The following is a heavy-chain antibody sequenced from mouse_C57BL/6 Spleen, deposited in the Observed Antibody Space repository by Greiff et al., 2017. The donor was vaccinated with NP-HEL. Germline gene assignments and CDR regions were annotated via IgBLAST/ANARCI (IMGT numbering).Heavy chain of an antibody. CDR3: ASSYDYPWYFDV. CDR1: GYTFTSYW. V-gene: IGHV1-55*01. CDR2: IYPGSGST. D-gene: IGHD2-4*01. J-gene: IGHJ1*03. Sequence: QVQLQQPGAELVKPGASVKMSCKASGYTFTSYWITWVKQRPGQGLEWIGDIYPGSGSTNYNEKFKSKATLTVDTSSSTAYMQLSSLTSEDSAVYYCASSYDYPWYFDVWGTGTTVTVSS.